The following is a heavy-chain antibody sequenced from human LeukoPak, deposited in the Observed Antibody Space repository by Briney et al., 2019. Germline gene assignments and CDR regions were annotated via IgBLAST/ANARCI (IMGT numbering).Heavy chain of an antibody. V-gene: IGHV3-30-3*01. CDR3: AREILTGYAFDI. CDR1: GFTFSTYA. D-gene: IGHD7-27*01. J-gene: IGHJ3*02. CDR2: ISYDGTNK. Sequence: GGSLRLSCAASGFTFSTYAMHRVRQAPGKGLEWVAFISYDGTNKYCADSVKGRFTISRDNSKNTLYLQMDSLRAEDTALYYCAREILTGYAFDIWGQGTMVTVSS.